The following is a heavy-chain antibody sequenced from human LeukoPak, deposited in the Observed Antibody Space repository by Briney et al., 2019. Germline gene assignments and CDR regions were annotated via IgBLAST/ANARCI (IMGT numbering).Heavy chain of an antibody. Sequence: GGSLRLSCAASGFTLSSYTMYWVRQAPGRGPVWVARFTSDGNSMTYADFVKGRFTVSRDIAKNTLYLQMNSLRAEDTAVYYCARAQVGTPTDCWGQGTLVTVSS. V-gene: IGHV3-74*01. CDR3: ARAQVGTPTDC. CDR1: GFTLSSYT. D-gene: IGHD1-26*01. CDR2: FTSDGNSM. J-gene: IGHJ4*02.